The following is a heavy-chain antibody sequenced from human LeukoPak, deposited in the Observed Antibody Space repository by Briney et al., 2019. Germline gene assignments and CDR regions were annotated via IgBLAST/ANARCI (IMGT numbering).Heavy chain of an antibody. J-gene: IGHJ4*02. Sequence: PGGSLRLSCAASGFTFSSSAMSWVRQAPGKGLEWVSAVSNNGGYTYYADSVKGRFTISRDNSKNTLYLQMNSLRAEDTAVYYCARVLTTVTSYFDYWGQGTLVTVSS. CDR3: ARVLTTVTSYFDY. CDR2: VSNNGGYT. D-gene: IGHD4-17*01. CDR1: GFTFSSSA. V-gene: IGHV3-23*01.